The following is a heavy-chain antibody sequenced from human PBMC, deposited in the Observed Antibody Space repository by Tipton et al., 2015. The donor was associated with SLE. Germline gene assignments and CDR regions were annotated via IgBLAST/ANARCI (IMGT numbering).Heavy chain of an antibody. CDR1: GVSISSGSYY. D-gene: IGHD3-3*01. Sequence: TLSLTCSVSGVSISSGSYYWSWIRQPAGKGLQWIGRIYTSGGTNYNPSLKSRGTMSVDTSKNQFSLKLSSVTAADPAVYYCARGPWGYAFWSGSTLGYMDVWGKGTTVTVSS. J-gene: IGHJ6*03. V-gene: IGHV4-61*02. CDR3: ARGPWGYAFWSGSTLGYMDV. CDR2: IYTSGGT.